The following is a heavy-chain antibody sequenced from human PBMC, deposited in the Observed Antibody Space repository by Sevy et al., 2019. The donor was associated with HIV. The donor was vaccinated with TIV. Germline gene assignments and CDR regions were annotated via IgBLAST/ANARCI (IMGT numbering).Heavy chain of an antibody. CDR2: INAGNGNT. J-gene: IGHJ5*02. CDR1: GYTFTSYA. CDR3: ARDILQQLVSYNWFDP. V-gene: IGHV1-3*01. D-gene: IGHD6-13*01. Sequence: ASVKVSCKASGYTFTSYAMHWVRQAPGQRLEWMGWINAGNGNTKYSQKFQGRVTITRATSASTAYMELSSLRSEDTAVYYCARDILQQLVSYNWFDPWGQGTLVTVSS.